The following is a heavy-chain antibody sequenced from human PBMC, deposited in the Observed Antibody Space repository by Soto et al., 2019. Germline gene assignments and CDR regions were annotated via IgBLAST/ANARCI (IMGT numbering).Heavy chain of an antibody. V-gene: IGHV1-18*01. J-gene: IGHJ4*02. Sequence: QVQLVQSGAEVKKPGASVKVSCKASGYTFITYGVSWVRQAPGQGLDWLGRISTYNGNTRYAERHQGRVTMTTDTTTNTAYMELRNLRSDDTAVYYCARGPTDYYDNSANYFLDYWGQGTLVTVSS. CDR1: GYTFITYG. CDR3: ARGPTDYYDNSANYFLDY. CDR2: ISTYNGNT. D-gene: IGHD3-22*01.